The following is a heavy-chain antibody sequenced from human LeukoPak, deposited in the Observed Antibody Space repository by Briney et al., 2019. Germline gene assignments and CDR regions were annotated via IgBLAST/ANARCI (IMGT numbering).Heavy chain of an antibody. V-gene: IGHV3-21*01. Sequence: GGSLRLSCAASGFTFSSYAMSWVRQAPGKGLEWVSSISSSSAYIYYADSVQGRFTISRDNAKNSLYLQMDSLRAEDTALYYCARVESSITVVSYFDYWGQGTLVTVSS. CDR1: GFTFSSYA. D-gene: IGHD3-10*01. CDR3: ARVESSITVVSYFDY. J-gene: IGHJ4*02. CDR2: ISSSSAYI.